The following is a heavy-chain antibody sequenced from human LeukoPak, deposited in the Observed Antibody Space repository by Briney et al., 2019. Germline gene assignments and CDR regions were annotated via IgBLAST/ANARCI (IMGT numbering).Heavy chain of an antibody. CDR1: GGSISCSSYY. J-gene: IGHJ6*03. Sequence: PSETLSLTCTVSGGSISCSSYYWGWIRQPPGKGLEWIGSIYYSGSTYYNPSLKSRVTISVDTSKNQFSLKLSSVTAADTAVYYCARHGERGYYYYMDVWGKGTTVTVSS. V-gene: IGHV4-39*01. CDR3: ARHGERGYYYYMDV. CDR2: IYYSGST. D-gene: IGHD1-26*01.